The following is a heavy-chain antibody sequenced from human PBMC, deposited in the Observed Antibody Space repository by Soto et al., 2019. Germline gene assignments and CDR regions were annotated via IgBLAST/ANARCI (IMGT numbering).Heavy chain of an antibody. Sequence: QVQLQESGPGLVKPSQTLSLTCTVSGGSISSGGYYWSWIRQHPGKGLEWIGYIYYSGSTYYNPSLKSRVTISVDTSKNQFSLKLSSVTAADTAVYYCARVYPPLEMAHNWGYFDYWGQGTLVTVSS. CDR1: GGSISSGGYY. J-gene: IGHJ4*02. V-gene: IGHV4-31*03. CDR2: IYYSGST. D-gene: IGHD3-16*01. CDR3: ARVYPPLEMAHNWGYFDY.